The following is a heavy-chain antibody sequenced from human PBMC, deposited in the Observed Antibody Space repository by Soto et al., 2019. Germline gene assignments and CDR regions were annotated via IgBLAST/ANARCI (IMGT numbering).Heavy chain of an antibody. CDR2: ISAYNGNT. Sequence: GASVKVSCKASGYTFTSYGISWVRQAPGQGLEWMGWISAYNGNTNYAQKLQGRVTMTTDTSTSTAYMELRSLRSDGTAVYYCARTTSYYYDSSGSPGAFDIWGQGTMVTVSS. CDR1: GYTFTSYG. V-gene: IGHV1-18*01. D-gene: IGHD3-22*01. J-gene: IGHJ3*02. CDR3: ARTTSYYYDSSGSPGAFDI.